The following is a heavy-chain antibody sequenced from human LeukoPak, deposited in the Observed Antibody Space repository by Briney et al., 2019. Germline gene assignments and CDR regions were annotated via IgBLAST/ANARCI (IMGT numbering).Heavy chain of an antibody. V-gene: IGHV4-30-2*01. J-gene: IGHJ5*02. CDR1: GGSISSGGYS. D-gene: IGHD3-22*01. Sequence: SETLSLTCAVSGGSISSGGYSSSWIRQPPGKGLEWIGYIYHIGSTYYNPSLKSRVTISVDRSKNQFYLKLGSVTAADRAVYYCARRITTRWFDPWGQGTLVTVSS. CDR2: IYHIGST. CDR3: ARRITTRWFDP.